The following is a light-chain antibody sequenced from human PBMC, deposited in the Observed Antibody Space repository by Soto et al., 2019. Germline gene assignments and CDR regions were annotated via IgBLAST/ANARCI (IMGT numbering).Light chain of an antibody. J-gene: IGLJ2*01. Sequence: QSVLTQPASVSGSPGQSITISCIGTSSDVGAYGYVSWYQQHPGKAPKLMIYEVSYRSSGVSNRFSGSKSGNAASLTISGLQAEDEVDYYCSSYTTSSTVVFGGGTQLTVL. CDR3: SSYTTSSTVV. V-gene: IGLV2-14*01. CDR2: EVS. CDR1: SSDVGAYGY.